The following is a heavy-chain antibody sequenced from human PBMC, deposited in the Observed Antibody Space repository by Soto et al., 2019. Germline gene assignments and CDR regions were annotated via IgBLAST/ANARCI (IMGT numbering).Heavy chain of an antibody. V-gene: IGHV4-34*01. CDR3: ARGERYSSGWYKGKGFDP. D-gene: IGHD6-19*01. J-gene: IGHJ5*02. CDR2: INHSGST. Sequence: TSETLSLICAVYGGSFSGYYWSWIRQPPGKGLEWIGEINHSGSTNYNPSLKSRVTISVDTSKNQFSLKLSSVTAADTAVYYCARGERYSSGWYKGKGFDPWGQGTLVTVSS. CDR1: GGSFSGYY.